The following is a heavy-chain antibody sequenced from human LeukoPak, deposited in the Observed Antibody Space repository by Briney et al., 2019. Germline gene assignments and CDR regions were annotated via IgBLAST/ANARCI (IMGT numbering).Heavy chain of an antibody. J-gene: IGHJ4*02. CDR2: IRGSGAST. V-gene: IGHV3-23*01. CDR1: GFTVSSYA. CDR3: AKDQGITIVGVVGYFDY. Sequence: GPCLRLSCAAAGFTVSSYAIGSVRQAAGDGLEWVSAIRGSGASTSYADSVKGRFTMSRDNSKNPLYLQMNSLRATGSAVFYCAKDQGITIVGVVGYFDYWGQGTLVTVSS. D-gene: IGHD3-3*01.